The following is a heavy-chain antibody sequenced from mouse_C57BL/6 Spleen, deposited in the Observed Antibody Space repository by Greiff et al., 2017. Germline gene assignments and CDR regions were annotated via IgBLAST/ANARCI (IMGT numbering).Heavy chain of an antibody. J-gene: IGHJ1*03. CDR1: GYAFSSYW. D-gene: IGHD1-1*01. Sequence: VQLQQSGAELVKPGASVKISCKASGYAFSSYWMNWVKQRPGKGLEWIGQIYPGDGDTNYNGKFKDKATLTADKSSSTAYMQLSSLTSEDSAVYFCARSLVITSFFDVWGTGTTLTVSS. V-gene: IGHV1-80*01. CDR3: ARSLVITSFFDV. CDR2: IYPGDGDT.